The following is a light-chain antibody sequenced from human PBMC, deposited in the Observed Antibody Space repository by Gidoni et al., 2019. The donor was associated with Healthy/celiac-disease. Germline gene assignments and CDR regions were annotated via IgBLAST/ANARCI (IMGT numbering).Light chain of an antibody. J-gene: IGKJ1*01. CDR2: GAS. V-gene: IGKV3-15*01. CDR3: QQYNNWPRT. Sequence: EIVMTQSPATLSVSPGERATLSCRASQSVSSNLAWYQQKPGQAPRLLIYGASTRATGIPARFSGSGSGTEFTLPISSLQSEDFAVYYCQQYNNWPRTFXPXTKVEIK. CDR1: QSVSSN.